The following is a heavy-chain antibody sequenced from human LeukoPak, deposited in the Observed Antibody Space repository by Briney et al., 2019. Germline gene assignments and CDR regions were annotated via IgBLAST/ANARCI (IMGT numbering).Heavy chain of an antibody. V-gene: IGHV3-30*02. CDR2: ILYDGSNK. J-gene: IGHJ3*02. Sequence: GGSLRLSCAASGFTFSSYGMHWVRQAPGKGLEWVAFILYDGSNKYYADSVKGRFTISRDNSKNTLYLQMNSLRAEDTAVYYCAKDRDIVVVPAALDAFDIWGKGTMVTVSS. D-gene: IGHD2-2*01. CDR3: AKDRDIVVVPAALDAFDI. CDR1: GFTFSSYG.